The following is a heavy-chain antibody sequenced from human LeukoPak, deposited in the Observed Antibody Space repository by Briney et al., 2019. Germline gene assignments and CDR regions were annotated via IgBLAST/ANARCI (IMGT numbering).Heavy chain of an antibody. CDR2: IYTSGNT. CDR3: ARDQHSSGWYGYFDL. J-gene: IGHJ2*01. D-gene: IGHD6-19*01. V-gene: IGHV4-4*07. CDR1: GGSITTYQ. Sequence: PSETLSPTCTVSGGSITTYQWTWIRQPAGKGLEWIGLIYTSGNTNYNPSLKSRVTMSVDTSKNQFFLKLSSVTAADTAVYYCARDQHSSGWYGYFDLWGRGTLVTVSS.